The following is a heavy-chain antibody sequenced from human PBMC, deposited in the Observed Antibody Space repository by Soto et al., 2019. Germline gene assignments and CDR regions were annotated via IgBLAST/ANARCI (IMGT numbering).Heavy chain of an antibody. Sequence: PGGSLRLSCAASGFTLSTFWMHWVRQVPGKGLVWVSRINTDGSSTTYADSVKGRFTISRDNAKNTMYLQMNSLRAEDTAVYYCARDQDTYGQAVFNYWGQGTLVTVSS. CDR1: GFTLSTFW. CDR3: ARDQDTYGQAVFNY. D-gene: IGHD2-15*01. V-gene: IGHV3-74*01. CDR2: INTDGSST. J-gene: IGHJ4*02.